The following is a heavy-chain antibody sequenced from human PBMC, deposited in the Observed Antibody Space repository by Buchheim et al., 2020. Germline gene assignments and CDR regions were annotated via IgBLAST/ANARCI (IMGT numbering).Heavy chain of an antibody. V-gene: IGHV4-34*01. CDR3: ARGVWSYRPFTAAGIPVGFFNY. CDR1: GGSFSGYY. CDR2: INHSGST. D-gene: IGHD6-13*01. J-gene: IGHJ4*02. Sequence: QVQLQQWGAGLLKPSETLSLTCAVYGGSFSGYYWSWIRQPPGKGLEWIGEINHSGSTNYNPSLKSRVTISVDTSKNQFSLKLSSVTAADTAVYYCARGVWSYRPFTAAGIPVGFFNYWGQGTL.